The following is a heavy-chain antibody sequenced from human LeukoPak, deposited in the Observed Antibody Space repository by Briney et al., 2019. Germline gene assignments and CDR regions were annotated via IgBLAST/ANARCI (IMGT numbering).Heavy chain of an antibody. V-gene: IGHV4-31*11. CDR2: IYYSGST. Sequence: SETLSLTCAVYGGSFSNYYWSWIRQHPGKGLEWIGYIYYSGSTYYNPSLKSRVTISVDTSKNQFSLKLSSVTAADTAVYYCARDRGPYSGYDSYYFDYWGQGTLVTVSS. J-gene: IGHJ4*02. CDR3: ARDRGPYSGYDSYYFDY. D-gene: IGHD5-12*01. CDR1: GGSFSNYY.